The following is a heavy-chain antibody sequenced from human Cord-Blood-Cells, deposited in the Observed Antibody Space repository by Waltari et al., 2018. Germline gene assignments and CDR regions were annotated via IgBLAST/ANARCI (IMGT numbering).Heavy chain of an antibody. J-gene: IGHJ3*02. CDR3: ARGPMRYGFAFDI. CDR1: GGTFSSYS. CDR2: VIPIRGSA. Sequence: QVQLVQSGAEVKKPGSSVKVSCKASGGTFSSYSISWVRQAPGQGLEWWGGVIPIRGSANNAQKCQGRGTIPADKSTSTAYMELSSLRSEDTAVYYCARGPMRYGFAFDIWGQGTMVTVSS. D-gene: IGHD3-10*01. V-gene: IGHV1-69*10.